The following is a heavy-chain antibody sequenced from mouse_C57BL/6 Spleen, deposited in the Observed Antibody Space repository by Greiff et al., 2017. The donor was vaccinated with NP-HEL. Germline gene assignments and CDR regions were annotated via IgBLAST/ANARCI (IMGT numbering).Heavy chain of an antibody. CDR2: IYPGDGDT. CDR3: AREGTTVVAFDY. V-gene: IGHV1-80*01. D-gene: IGHD1-1*01. J-gene: IGHJ2*01. Sequence: QVQLQQSGAELVKPGASVKISCKASGYAFGRYWMNWVKQRPGKGLEWIGQIYPGDGDTNYNGKFKGKATLTADKSSSTAYMQLSSLTSEDSAVYFCAREGTTVVAFDYWGQGTTLTVSS. CDR1: GYAFGRYW.